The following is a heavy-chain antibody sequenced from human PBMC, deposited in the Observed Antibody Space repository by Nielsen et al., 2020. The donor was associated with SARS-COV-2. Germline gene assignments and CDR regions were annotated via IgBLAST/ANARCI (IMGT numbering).Heavy chain of an antibody. CDR1: GFSLSNAGMG. J-gene: IGHJ5*02. D-gene: IGHD3-3*01. V-gene: IGHV2-26*01. CDR2: IFSNDEK. CDR3: ARILYDFWSGYLSGFDP. Sequence: SGPTLVKPTETLTLTCTVSGFSLSNAGMGVSWIRQPPGKALEWLAHIFSNDEKSYSTSLKSRLTISKDTSKSQVVLTMTNMNPVDTATYYCARILYDFWSGYLSGFDPWGQGTLVTVSS.